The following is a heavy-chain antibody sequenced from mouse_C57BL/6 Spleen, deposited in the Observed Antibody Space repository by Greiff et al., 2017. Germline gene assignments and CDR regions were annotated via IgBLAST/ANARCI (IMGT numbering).Heavy chain of an antibody. CDR3: ARPYYDYDDEVYYAMDY. CDR2: IYPGDGDT. CDR1: GYAFSSYW. V-gene: IGHV1-80*01. D-gene: IGHD2-4*01. Sequence: QVHVKQSGAELVKPGASVKISCKASGYAFSSYWMHWVKQRPGQGLEWIGQIYPGDGDTNYNGKFKGKATLTADKSSSTAYMQLSSLTSEDSAVCFCARPYYDYDDEVYYAMDYWGQGTSVTVSA. J-gene: IGHJ4*01.